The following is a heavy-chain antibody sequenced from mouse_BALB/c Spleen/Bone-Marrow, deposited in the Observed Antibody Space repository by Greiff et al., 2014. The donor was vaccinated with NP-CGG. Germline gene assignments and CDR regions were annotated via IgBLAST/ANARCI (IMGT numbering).Heavy chain of an antibody. D-gene: IGHD2-4*01. J-gene: IGHJ4*01. CDR2: IDPENGDT. CDR1: GFNIKDYY. CDR3: NEGIYYDYTVYAMDY. V-gene: IGHV14-4*02. Sequence: EVQLQQSGAELVRSGASVKLSCTASGFNIKDYYMHWVKQRPEQGLEWIGWIDPENGDTEYAPKFQGKATMTADTSSNTAYLQLSSLTSEDTAVHYCNEGIYYDYTVYAMDYWGQGTSVTVSS.